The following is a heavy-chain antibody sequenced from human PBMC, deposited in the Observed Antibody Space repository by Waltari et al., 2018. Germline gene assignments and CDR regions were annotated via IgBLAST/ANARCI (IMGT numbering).Heavy chain of an antibody. CDR1: GGSISSGSVY. J-gene: IGHJ6*02. CDR2: IFTSGST. V-gene: IGHV4-61*02. D-gene: IGHD3-9*01. Sequence: QVQLQESGPGLVRPSQTLSLTCTVSGGSISSGSVYWTWIRQPAGKGLEWVGHIFTSGSTKYNPSLKSRVSVSLDKSENQFSLRLSSVTAADTAVYYCARDEARYYDIMTGGGYYGLDVWGQGTTVTVSS. CDR3: ARDEARYYDIMTGGGYYGLDV.